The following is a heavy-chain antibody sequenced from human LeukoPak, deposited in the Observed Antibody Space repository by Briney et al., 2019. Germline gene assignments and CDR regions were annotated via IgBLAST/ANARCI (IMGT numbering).Heavy chain of an antibody. CDR2: IYSGGST. CDR3: ASWYDDAFDI. CDR1: GFTFSSHS. V-gene: IGHV3-66*01. J-gene: IGHJ3*02. D-gene: IGHD1-14*01. Sequence: GGSLRLSCAASGFTFSSHSMNWVRQAPGKGLEWVSVIYSGGSTYYADSVKGRFTISSDNSKNTLYLQMNSLRAEDTAVYYCASWYDDAFDIWGQGTMVTVSS.